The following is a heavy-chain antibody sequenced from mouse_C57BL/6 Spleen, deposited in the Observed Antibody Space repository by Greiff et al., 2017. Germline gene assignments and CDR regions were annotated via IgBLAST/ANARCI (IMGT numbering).Heavy chain of an antibody. D-gene: IGHD1-1*01. CDR1: GFTFSNYW. CDR3: TGITTVVPYYAMDY. V-gene: IGHV6-3*01. CDR2: IRLKSDNYAT. J-gene: IGHJ4*01. Sequence: EVMLVESGGGLVQPGGSMKLSCVASGFTFSNYWMNWVRQSPEKGLEWVAQIRLKSDNYATHYAESVKGRFTISRDDSKSSVYLQMNNLRAEDTGIYYCTGITTVVPYYAMDYWGQGTPVTVSS.